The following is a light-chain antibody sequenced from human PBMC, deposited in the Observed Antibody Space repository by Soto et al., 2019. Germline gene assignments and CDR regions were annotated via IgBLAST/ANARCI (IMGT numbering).Light chain of an antibody. V-gene: IGKV3-15*01. Sequence: EIVMTQSPATLSVFPGERATLSCRASQSISSNLAWYQQKPGQAPRLLIYAASTRATDIPARFSGSGSGTEFTLAISSLQSEDFAVYYFQQYDKWPPLTFGGGTKVEIK. CDR1: QSISSN. J-gene: IGKJ4*01. CDR2: AAS. CDR3: QQYDKWPPLT.